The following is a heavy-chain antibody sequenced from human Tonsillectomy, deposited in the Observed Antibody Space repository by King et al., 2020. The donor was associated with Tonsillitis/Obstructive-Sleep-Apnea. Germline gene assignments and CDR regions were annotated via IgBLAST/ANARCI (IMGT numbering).Heavy chain of an antibody. Sequence: VQLVESGAEVKKPGESLKISCKDSGYSFTSYWIGWVRQMPGKGLEWMGIIYPGDSDTRYSPSFQGQVTISADKSISTAYLQWSSLKASDTAMYYCARLELDISFLNVFDIWGQGTMVTVSS. J-gene: IGHJ3*02. CDR3: ARLELDISFLNVFDI. CDR2: IYPGDSDT. D-gene: IGHD2-2*03. V-gene: IGHV5-51*01. CDR1: GYSFTSYW.